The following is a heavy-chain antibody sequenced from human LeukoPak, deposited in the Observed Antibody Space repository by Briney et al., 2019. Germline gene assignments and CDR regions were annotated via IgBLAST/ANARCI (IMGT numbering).Heavy chain of an antibody. CDR1: GGSISGGSYY. J-gene: IGHJ4*02. Sequence: SQTLSLTCTVSGGSISGGSYYWSWIRQPAGKGLEWIGRIYTSGSTYYNPSLKSRVTISVDTSKNQFSLKLSSVTAADTAVYYCARGSGPGYCSSTSCYTGRYYFDYWGQGTLVTVSS. CDR3: ARGSGPGYCSSTSCYTGRYYFDY. V-gene: IGHV4-61*02. D-gene: IGHD2-2*02. CDR2: IYTSGST.